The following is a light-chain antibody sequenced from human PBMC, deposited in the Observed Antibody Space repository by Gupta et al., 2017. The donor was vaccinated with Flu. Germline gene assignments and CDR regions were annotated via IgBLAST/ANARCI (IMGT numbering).Light chain of an antibody. J-gene: IGKJ1*01. CDR1: QSISNW. Sequence: DIKMTQSPSTLSASVGDRVTFTCRASQSISNWLAWYQQKPGKVPKLLIYQASSLESGVPSRFSGSGSGTEFTLTISGLQPDDVATYYCQRYDSLWTFGQGTRVEIK. V-gene: IGKV1-5*03. CDR3: QRYDSLWT. CDR2: QAS.